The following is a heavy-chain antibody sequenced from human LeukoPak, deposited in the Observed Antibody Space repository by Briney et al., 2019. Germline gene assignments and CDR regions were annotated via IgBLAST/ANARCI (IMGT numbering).Heavy chain of an antibody. CDR2: IYYSGST. J-gene: IGHJ5*02. CDR1: GGSISSLY. CDR3: ARCNSNYVSWFDP. D-gene: IGHD4-11*01. Sequence: SETLSLTCSVSGGSISSLYWCWIRQPPGKGLEWIGYIYYSGSTNYNPSLKSRVTISVDTSKNQFSLNLSSVTAADTAVYYCARCNSNYVSWFDPWGQGTLVTVSS. V-gene: IGHV4-59*11.